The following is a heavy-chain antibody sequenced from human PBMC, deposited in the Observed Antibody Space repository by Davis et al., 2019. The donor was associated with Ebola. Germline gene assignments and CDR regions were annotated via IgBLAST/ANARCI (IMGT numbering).Heavy chain of an antibody. Sequence: PGGSLRLSCEVSGLSFSPAWMTWVRQAPGKGLEWVGRILSKGGGGTTDYAAPVSARFSISREDSKNTLYLQMNSLTTGDTAVYYCAHIAHTSGWFGSWGRGTLVTVSS. CDR2: ILSKGGGGTT. CDR1: GLSFSPAW. V-gene: IGHV3-15*01. J-gene: IGHJ5*01. CDR3: AHIAHTSGWFGS. D-gene: IGHD6-19*01.